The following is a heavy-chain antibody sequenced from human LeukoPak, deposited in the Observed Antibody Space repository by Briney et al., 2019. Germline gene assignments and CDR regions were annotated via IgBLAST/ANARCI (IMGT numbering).Heavy chain of an antibody. CDR3: AKFHSPGRVTHFYWYFDL. CDR2: ISGSGGST. D-gene: IGHD2-21*02. V-gene: IGHV3-23*01. CDR1: GFTFSSYS. J-gene: IGHJ2*01. Sequence: GGSLRLSCAASGFTFSSYSMSWVRQAPGKGLEWVSTISGSGGSTDYADSVKGRFTLSRDNSKNTLFLQVNSLRADDTAVYYCAKFHSPGRVTHFYWYFDLWGRGTLVTVSS.